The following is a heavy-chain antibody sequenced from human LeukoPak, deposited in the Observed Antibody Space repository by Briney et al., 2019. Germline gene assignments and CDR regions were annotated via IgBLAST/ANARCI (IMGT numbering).Heavy chain of an antibody. CDR3: ASNVDSGVDV. V-gene: IGHV3-72*01. CDR2: IRNKANSYTT. CDR1: GFTLSDYY. Sequence: GGSLRLSCAVSGFTLSDYYVTGIRQAPGKGLEWVGRIRNKANSYTTEYVASVKGRFTISRDDSKNSLSLQMNGLKTEDTAMYYCASNVDSGVDVWGQGKMVTVSS. J-gene: IGHJ3*01. D-gene: IGHD5-12*01.